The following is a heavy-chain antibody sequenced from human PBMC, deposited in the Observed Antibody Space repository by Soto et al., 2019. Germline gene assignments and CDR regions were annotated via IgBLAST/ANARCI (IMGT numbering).Heavy chain of an antibody. CDR2: IRSKANNYAT. CDR1: GFTFSGSA. V-gene: IGHV3-73*01. J-gene: IGHJ4*02. D-gene: IGHD5-18*01. Sequence: GSLRLSCAASGFTFSGSAMHWVRQASGKGLEWVGRIRSKANNYATAYAASVKGRFTISRDDSKNTAYLQMNSLKTEDTAVXYCSRSPVDTSLVVDWGQGTPVTVSS. CDR3: SRSPVDTSLVVD.